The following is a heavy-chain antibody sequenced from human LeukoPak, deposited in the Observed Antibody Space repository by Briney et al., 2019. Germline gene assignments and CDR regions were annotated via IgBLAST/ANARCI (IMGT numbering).Heavy chain of an antibody. CDR1: GFTFSDYA. V-gene: IGHV3-64*04. J-gene: IGHJ4*02. Sequence: GGSLRLSCAASGFTFSDYAMHWVRQAPGKGLEYVSAISSNGGSTYYADSVKGRFTISRDNSKNTLYLQMISLRAEDTAVYYCAGYSGYDSPYYFDYRGQGTLVTVSS. D-gene: IGHD5-12*01. CDR3: AGYSGYDSPYYFDY. CDR2: ISSNGGST.